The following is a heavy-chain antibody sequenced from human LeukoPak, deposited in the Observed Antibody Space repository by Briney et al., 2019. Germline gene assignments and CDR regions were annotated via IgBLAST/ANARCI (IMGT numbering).Heavy chain of an antibody. J-gene: IGHJ6*02. Sequence: PGGSLRLSCAASGFTFSSYGMHWVRQAPGKGLEWVAVISYDGSNKYYADSVKGRFTISRDNSKNTLYLQMNSLRAEDTAVYYCAKDLREMATIYYYYYGMDVWGQGNTVTVSS. D-gene: IGHD5-24*01. CDR2: ISYDGSNK. CDR3: AKDLREMATIYYYYYGMDV. V-gene: IGHV3-30*18. CDR1: GFTFSSYG.